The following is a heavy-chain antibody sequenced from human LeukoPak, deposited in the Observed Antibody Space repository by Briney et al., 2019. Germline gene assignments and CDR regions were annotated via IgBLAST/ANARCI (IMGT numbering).Heavy chain of an antibody. CDR1: GGSISYYY. CDR2: IYYSGST. J-gene: IGHJ3*02. Sequence: SETLSLTCTVSGGSISYYYWNWIRQPPGKGLEWIGYIYYSGSTSYNPSLKSRVTISVDTSKLQFSLNLNSVTAADTAVYYCARGRLVAANTGAFDIWGQGTLVTVSS. CDR3: ARGRLVAANTGAFDI. D-gene: IGHD2-2*01. V-gene: IGHV4-59*01.